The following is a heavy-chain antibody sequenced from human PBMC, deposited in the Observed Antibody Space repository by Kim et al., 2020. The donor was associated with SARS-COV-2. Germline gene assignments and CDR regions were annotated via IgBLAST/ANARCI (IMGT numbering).Heavy chain of an antibody. V-gene: IGHV3-21*01. D-gene: IGHD5-12*01. J-gene: IGHJ4*02. CDR3: AIEGDGYPGDY. CDR2: I. Sequence: IYYADSVKGRFTISRDNAKNSLYLQMNSLRAEDTAVYYCAIEGDGYPGDYWGQGTLVTVSS.